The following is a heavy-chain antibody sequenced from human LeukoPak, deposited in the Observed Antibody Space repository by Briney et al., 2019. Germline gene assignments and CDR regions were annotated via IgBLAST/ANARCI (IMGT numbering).Heavy chain of an antibody. CDR3: ARELAAADWWAYYYYYMDV. D-gene: IGHD6-13*01. J-gene: IGHJ6*03. V-gene: IGHV4-61*02. CDR2: IYTSGST. CDR1: GGSISSGSYY. Sequence: SETLSLTCTVSGGSISSGSYYWSWIRQPAGKGLEWIGRIYTSGSTNYNPSLKSRVTISVDTSKNQFSLKLSSVTAADTAVYYCARELAAADWWAYYYYYMDVWGKGTTVTVSS.